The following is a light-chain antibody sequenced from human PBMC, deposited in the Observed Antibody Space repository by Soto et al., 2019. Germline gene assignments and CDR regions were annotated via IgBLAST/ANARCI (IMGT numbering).Light chain of an antibody. Sequence: EIVLTQSPGTLSLSPGERATLSCRASQSVSRSYLAWYQQKVVQAPRLLIYGASSRATGIPGRFSGSGSGTDFTLTISRLEPEDFAVYYCQQYGSSPLYTFGQGTKLEIK. CDR1: QSVSRSY. V-gene: IGKV3-20*01. J-gene: IGKJ2*01. CDR3: QQYGSSPLYT. CDR2: GAS.